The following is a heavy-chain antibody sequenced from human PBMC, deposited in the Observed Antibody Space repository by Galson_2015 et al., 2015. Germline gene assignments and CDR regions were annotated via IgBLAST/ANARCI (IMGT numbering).Heavy chain of an antibody. J-gene: IGHJ5*02. D-gene: IGHD2-21*01. Sequence: LALIYWDDDKRYSPSLKSRLTITKDTSKNQVVLTMTNMVPVDTATYYCAHSVAGPNWFDPWGQGTLVTVSS. V-gene: IGHV2-5*02. CDR3: AHSVAGPNWFDP. CDR2: IYWDDDK.